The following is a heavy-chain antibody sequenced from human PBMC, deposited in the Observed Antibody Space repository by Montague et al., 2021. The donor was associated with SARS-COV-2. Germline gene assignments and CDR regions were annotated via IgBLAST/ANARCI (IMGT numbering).Heavy chain of an antibody. D-gene: IGHD6-19*01. Sequence: TLSLTCTVSGGSISSDEYYWSWLRPRQGKGLNWIGYIYYNRGSYSNPYLQSRVTIELATSQNQFSLTLTSVTAADTADYYCARVPGGWPPRNWFDPWGQGTLVTVSS. J-gene: IGHJ5*02. CDR3: ARVPGGWPPRNWFDP. CDR2: IYYNRGS. V-gene: IGHV4-31*03. CDR1: GGSISSDEYY.